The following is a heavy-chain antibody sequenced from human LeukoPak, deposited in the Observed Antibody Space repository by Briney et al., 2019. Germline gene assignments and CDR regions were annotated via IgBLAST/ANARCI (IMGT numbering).Heavy chain of an antibody. CDR3: ARASNPWLQLT. Sequence: QSGGPLRLSCAAPGFTFSNYWMIWVRQAPGKGLEWVGNIKQDGSEKRYADSVRGRFTISRDNAQTSLYLQMNSLRAEDTAVYYCARASNPWLQLTWGQGTLVTVSS. D-gene: IGHD5-24*01. CDR1: GFTFSNYW. J-gene: IGHJ5*02. CDR2: IKQDGSEK. V-gene: IGHV3-7*05.